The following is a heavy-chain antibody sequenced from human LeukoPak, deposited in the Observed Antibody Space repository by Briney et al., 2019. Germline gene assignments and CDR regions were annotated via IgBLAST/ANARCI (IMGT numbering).Heavy chain of an antibody. V-gene: IGHV4-39*07. Sequence: SETLSLTCTVSGGSIRSTSYYWGWIRQPPGKGLEWIGSIYYSGSTYYNPSLKSRVTISVDTSKNQFSLKLSSVTAADTAEYYCARGSWQLAEEVYWGQGTLVTVSS. CDR3: ARGSWQLAEEVY. J-gene: IGHJ4*02. D-gene: IGHD6-6*01. CDR2: IYYSGST. CDR1: GGSIRSTSYY.